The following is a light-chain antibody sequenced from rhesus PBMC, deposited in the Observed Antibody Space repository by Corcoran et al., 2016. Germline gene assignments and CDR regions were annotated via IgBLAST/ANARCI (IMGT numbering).Light chain of an antibody. J-gene: IGKJ4*01. CDR1: QSLPHSNGNTY. CDR3: MQSAAFPLT. CDR2: GGS. Sequence: DIMMTQTPLSLPITPGELASLSCRSSQSLPHSNGNTYLHGYLQKPGQSPQLLIYGGSNRASGVADRVSGSGAGTDFTLKISRVEAGVVGIYCCMQSAAFPLTFGGETKVEIE. V-gene: IGKV2-72*01.